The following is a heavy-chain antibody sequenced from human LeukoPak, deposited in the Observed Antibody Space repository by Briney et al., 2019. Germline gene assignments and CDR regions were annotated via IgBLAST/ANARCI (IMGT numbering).Heavy chain of an antibody. CDR2: SGSTT. V-gene: IGHV3-23*01. D-gene: IGHD4-17*01. J-gene: IGHJ4*02. Sequence: GGSLRLSXAASGFIFSSYAMTWVRQAPGKGLEWVSSSGSTTGYSDSVKGRFTISRDNSKNTLYLQMNSLSAEDTAVYYCTRDSSYGDYSTAFDYWGQGALVTVSS. CDR3: TRDSSYGDYSTAFDY. CDR1: GFIFSSYA.